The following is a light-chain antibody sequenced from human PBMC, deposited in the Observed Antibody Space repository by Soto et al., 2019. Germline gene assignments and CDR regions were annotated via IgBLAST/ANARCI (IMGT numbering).Light chain of an antibody. V-gene: IGLV2-14*03. J-gene: IGLJ7*01. CDR2: DVS. CDR3: YSYSTSGIHYV. Sequence: QSVLTQPASVSGSPGQSITISCAGSSSDVGGYEYVSWYQQHPGRAPKLIIYDVSNRPSGVSNRFSGAKSGNTASLTISGLQADDEADYYCYSYSTSGIHYVFGDGTQLTVL. CDR1: SSDVGGYEY.